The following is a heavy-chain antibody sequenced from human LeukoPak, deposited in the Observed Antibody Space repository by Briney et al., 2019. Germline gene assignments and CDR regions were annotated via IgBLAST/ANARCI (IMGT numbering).Heavy chain of an antibody. Sequence: ASVKVSCKASGYTFTGYYIYWVRQAPGQGLEGMGWIDPNSGGTDYAQKFQGRVTMTRDTSISTAYMEVSRLRSDDTAVYYCARGGEPLDAFDIWGQGTMVTVSS. J-gene: IGHJ3*02. CDR2: IDPNSGGT. D-gene: IGHD2-21*01. CDR3: ARGGEPLDAFDI. V-gene: IGHV1-2*02. CDR1: GYTFTGYY.